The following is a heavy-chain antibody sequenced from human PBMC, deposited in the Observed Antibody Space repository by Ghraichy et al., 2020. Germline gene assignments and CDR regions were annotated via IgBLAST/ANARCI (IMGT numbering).Heavy chain of an antibody. CDR3: ARVNGVGATWPYYFDY. J-gene: IGHJ4*02. CDR1: GDSVSSNSAA. Sequence: SQTLSLTCAISGDSVSSNSAAWNWIRQSPSRGLEWLGRTYYRSKWYNDYAVSVKGRITINPDTSKNQFSLQLNSVTPEATALYYCARVNGVGATWPYYFDYWGQGTLVTVSS. CDR2: TYYRSKWYN. V-gene: IGHV6-1*01. D-gene: IGHD1-26*01.